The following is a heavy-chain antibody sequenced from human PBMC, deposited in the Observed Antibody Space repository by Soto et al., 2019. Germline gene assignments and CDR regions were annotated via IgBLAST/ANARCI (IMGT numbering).Heavy chain of an antibody. CDR1: GFTFSSYA. CDR2: ISYDGSNK. J-gene: IGHJ6*02. Sequence: QVQLVESGGGVVQPGRSLRLSCAASGFTFSSYAMHWVRQAPGKGLEWVAVISYDGSNKYYADSVKGRFTISRDNSKNTLYLQMNSLRAEDSAVYYCARGGDSGWYDYCYAMDVWGQGTTVTVSS. D-gene: IGHD6-19*01. V-gene: IGHV3-30-3*01. CDR3: ARGGDSGWYDYCYAMDV.